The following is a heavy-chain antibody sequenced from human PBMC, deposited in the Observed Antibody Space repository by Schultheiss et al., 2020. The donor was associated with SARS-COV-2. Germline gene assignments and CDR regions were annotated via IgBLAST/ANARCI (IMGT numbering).Heavy chain of an antibody. D-gene: IGHD6-19*01. CDR3: ARYSSGWYGQPDY. CDR1: GYTFTSYG. J-gene: IGHJ4*02. Sequence: ASVKVSCKASGYTFTSYGISWVRQAPGQGLEWMGWISAYNGNTNYAQKLQGRVTITADKSTSTAYMELSSLRSEDTAVYYCARYSSGWYGQPDYWGQGTLVTVSS. CDR2: ISAYNGNT. V-gene: IGHV1-18*01.